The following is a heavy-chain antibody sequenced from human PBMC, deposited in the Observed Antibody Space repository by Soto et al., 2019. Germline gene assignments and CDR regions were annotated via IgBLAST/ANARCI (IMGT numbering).Heavy chain of an antibody. CDR2: ISYDGSNK. V-gene: IGHV3-30-3*01. J-gene: IGHJ3*02. CDR1: GFTFSSYA. Sequence: QVQLVESGGGVVQPGRSLRLSCAASGFTFSSYAMHWVRQAPGKGLEWVAVISYDGSNKYYADSVKGRFTISRDNSKNTLYLQMNILRAEDTAVYYCARNKGGWSFDAFDIWGQGTMVTVSS. D-gene: IGHD2-15*01. CDR3: ARNKGGWSFDAFDI.